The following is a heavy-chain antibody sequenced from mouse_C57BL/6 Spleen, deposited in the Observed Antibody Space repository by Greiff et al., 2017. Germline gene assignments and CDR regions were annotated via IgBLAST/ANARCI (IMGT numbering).Heavy chain of an antibody. CDR2: ISSGGDYI. CDR1: GFTFSSYA. V-gene: IGHV5-9-1*02. Sequence: DVKLVESGEGLVKPGGSLKLSCAASGFTFSSYAMSWVRQTPEKRLEWVAYISSGGDYIYYADNVKGRFTISRDNARNTLYLQISSLKSEDAAMCYCTITTVALFDYWGQGTTLTVSS. J-gene: IGHJ2*01. D-gene: IGHD1-1*01. CDR3: TITTVALFDY.